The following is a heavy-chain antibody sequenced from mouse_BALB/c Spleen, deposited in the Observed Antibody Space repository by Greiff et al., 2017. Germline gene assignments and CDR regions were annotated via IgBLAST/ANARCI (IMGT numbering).Heavy chain of an antibody. Sequence: DVKLVESGGDLVKPGGSLKLSCAASGFTFSSYGMSWVRQTPDKRLEWVATISSGGSYTYYPDSVKGRFTISRDNAKNTLYLQMSSLKSEDTAMYYCARHEDYYGSSPLFAYWGQGTLVTVSA. CDR3: ARHEDYYGSSPLFAY. J-gene: IGHJ3*01. D-gene: IGHD1-1*01. CDR1: GFTFSSYG. V-gene: IGHV5-6*02. CDR2: ISSGGSYT.